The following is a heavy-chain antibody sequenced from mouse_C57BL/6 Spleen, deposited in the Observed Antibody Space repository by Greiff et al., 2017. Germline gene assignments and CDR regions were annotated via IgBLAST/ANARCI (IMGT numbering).Heavy chain of an antibody. J-gene: IGHJ1*03. CDR3: ARDREYYSNGWYFDV. Sequence: DVMLVESEGGLVQPGSSMKLSCTASGFTFSDYYMAWVRQVPEKGLEWVANINYDGSSTYYLDSLKSRFIISRDNAKNILYLQMSSLKSEDTATYYCARDREYYSNGWYFDVWGTGTTVTVSS. CDR1: GFTFSDYY. D-gene: IGHD2-5*01. CDR2: INYDGSST. V-gene: IGHV5-16*01.